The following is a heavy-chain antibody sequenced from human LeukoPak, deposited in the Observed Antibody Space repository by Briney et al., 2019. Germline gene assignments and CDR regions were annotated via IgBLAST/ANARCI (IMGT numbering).Heavy chain of an antibody. Sequence: SETLSLTCTVSGGSISSYYWRWIRQPPGKGLEWIGYIYYSGSTNYNPSLKSRVTISVDTSKNQFSLKLSSVTAADTAVYYCARDLAAAGTVDIWGQGTMVTVSS. J-gene: IGHJ3*02. V-gene: IGHV4-59*01. CDR1: GGSISSYY. CDR2: IYYSGST. D-gene: IGHD6-13*01. CDR3: ARDLAAAGTVDI.